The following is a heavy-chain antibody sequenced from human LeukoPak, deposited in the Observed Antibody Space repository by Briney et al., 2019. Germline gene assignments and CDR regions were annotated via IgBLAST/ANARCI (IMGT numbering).Heavy chain of an antibody. J-gene: IGHJ4*02. CDR3: ASPGSISTGGPI. Sequence: GGSLRLSCAGSGFTLSSNWMHWIRQAPGKGLEWVSYISSSGSTIYYADSVKGRFTISRDNARNSLSLQMNSLTAEDTAVYYCASPGSISTGGPIWGQGSLVTVSS. V-gene: IGHV3-11*04. CDR2: ISSSGSTI. D-gene: IGHD3-9*01. CDR1: GFTLSSNW.